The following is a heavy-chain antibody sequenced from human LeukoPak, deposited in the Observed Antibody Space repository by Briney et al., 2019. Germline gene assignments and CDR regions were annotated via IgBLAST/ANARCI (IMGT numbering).Heavy chain of an antibody. Sequence: ASVKVSCKASGYTFINYYIHWMRQAPGQGLEWMGIINPGGGTATYAQRFQGRVAMTRDVSTSTVYIELSSLRSEDTAVYYCAIYSTSSFDYWGQGTLVTVSS. D-gene: IGHD6-13*01. CDR2: INPGGGTA. V-gene: IGHV1-46*01. J-gene: IGHJ4*02. CDR3: AIYSTSSFDY. CDR1: GYTFINYY.